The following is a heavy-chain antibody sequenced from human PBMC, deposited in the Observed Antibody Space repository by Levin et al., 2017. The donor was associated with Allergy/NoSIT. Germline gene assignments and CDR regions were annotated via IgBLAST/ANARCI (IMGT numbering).Heavy chain of an antibody. V-gene: IGHV4-4*02. CDR1: GGSISSSNW. J-gene: IGHJ3*02. D-gene: IGHD1-1*01. CDR2: IYHSGST. CDR3: ASLTPAGRDAFDI. Sequence: SETLSLTCAVSGGSISSSNWWSWVRQPPGKGLEWIGEIYHSGSTNYNPSLKSRVTISVDKSKNQFSLKLSSVTAADTAVYYCASLTPAGRDAFDIWGQGTMVTVSS.